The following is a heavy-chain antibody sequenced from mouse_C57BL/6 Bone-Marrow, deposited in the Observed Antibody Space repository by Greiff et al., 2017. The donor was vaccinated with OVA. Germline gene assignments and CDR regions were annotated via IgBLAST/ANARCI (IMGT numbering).Heavy chain of an antibody. Sequence: QVTLKECGPGILQPSQTLSLTCSFSGFSLSTFGMGVGWIRQPSGKGLEWLAHIWWDDDKYYNPALKSRLTISKDTSKNQVFLKIANVDTADTATYYCARIITTVVATKRYFDVWGTGTTVTVSS. J-gene: IGHJ1*03. D-gene: IGHD1-1*01. CDR2: IWWDDDK. V-gene: IGHV8-8*01. CDR3: ARIITTVVATKRYFDV. CDR1: GFSLSTFGMG.